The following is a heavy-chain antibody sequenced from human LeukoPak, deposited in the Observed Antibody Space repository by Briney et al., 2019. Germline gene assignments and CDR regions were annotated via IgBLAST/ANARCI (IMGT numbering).Heavy chain of an antibody. CDR1: GFSVSSYD. CDR3: ATVPAGGATGATGMDV. D-gene: IGHD4/OR15-4a*01. V-gene: IGHV3-53*01. J-gene: IGHJ6*04. CDR2: IYRRGDT. Sequence: GGSLRLSCAASGFSVSSYDLNWVRQAPGKGLEWVSVIYRRGDTDYADSVKGRFSVSRDSYGNTLYLQMNSLRGEDTAVYYCATVPAGGATGATGMDVWGKGTTVTVSS.